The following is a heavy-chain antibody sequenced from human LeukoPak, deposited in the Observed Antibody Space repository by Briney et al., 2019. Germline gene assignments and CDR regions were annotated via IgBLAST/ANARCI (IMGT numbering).Heavy chain of an antibody. J-gene: IGHJ4*02. CDR3: ARATVVVPLYFDY. CDR2: IKQDGSEK. D-gene: IGHD2-2*01. Sequence: GGSLRLSCAASGFTFSSYWMSWVRQAPGKGLEWVANIKQDGSEKYYVDSVKGRFTISRDNAKNSLYLQMNSLRAEDTAVYYCARATVVVPLYFDYWGQGTLVTVSS. CDR1: GFTFSSYW. V-gene: IGHV3-7*04.